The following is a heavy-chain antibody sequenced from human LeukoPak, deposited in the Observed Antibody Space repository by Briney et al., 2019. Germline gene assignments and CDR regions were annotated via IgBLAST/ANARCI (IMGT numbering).Heavy chain of an antibody. J-gene: IGHJ4*02. CDR2: IRSKANSYAT. D-gene: IGHD5-12*01. CDR1: GFTFSGSA. Sequence: GGSLRLSCAASGFTFSGSAMHWVRQASGKGLEWVGRIRSKANSYATAYAASVKGRFTISRDDSKNTAYLQMNSLKTEDTAVYYCTRRLYSPFDYWGQGTLVTVSS. V-gene: IGHV3-73*01. CDR3: TRRLYSPFDY.